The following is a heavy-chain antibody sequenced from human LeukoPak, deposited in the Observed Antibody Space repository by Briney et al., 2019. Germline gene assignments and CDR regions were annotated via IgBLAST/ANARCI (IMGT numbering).Heavy chain of an antibody. J-gene: IGHJ4*02. CDR2: IRGKASGGTT. CDR1: GFTFGDYR. V-gene: IGHV3-49*04. Sequence: GGSLRLSCTTSGFTFGDYRINWVRQAPGKGLEWVGVIRGKASGGTTDHAASVKGRFTISRDDSKSIAYLQMSSLKIEDTAVYYCSRDLGTTETGDDYWGQGTLVTVSS. D-gene: IGHD4-17*01. CDR3: SRDLGTTETGDDY.